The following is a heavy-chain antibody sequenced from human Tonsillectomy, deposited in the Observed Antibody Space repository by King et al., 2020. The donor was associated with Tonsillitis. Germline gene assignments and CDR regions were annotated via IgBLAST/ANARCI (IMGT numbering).Heavy chain of an antibody. J-gene: IGHJ4*02. CDR3: ARGRVFCSSTSCYFDT. V-gene: IGHV4-34*01. CDR2: INHSGST. D-gene: IGHD2-2*01. CDR1: GGSFSDNY. Sequence: HVQLQQWDAGLLKPSETLSLTCAVYGGSFSDNYWNWIRQPPGKGLEWIGEINHSGSTNYNPSLKSRVNISADTSKNQFSLKLSSVTAADTAVYYCARGRVFCSSTSCYFDTWGQGTLVTVSS.